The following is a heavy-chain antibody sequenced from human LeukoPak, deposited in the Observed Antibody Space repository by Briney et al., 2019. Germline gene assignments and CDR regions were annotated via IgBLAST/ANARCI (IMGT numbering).Heavy chain of an antibody. V-gene: IGHV3-23*01. CDR1: GFAFSSYD. D-gene: IGHD5-24*01. J-gene: IGHJ4*02. CDR3: ARLETDGYSHFDY. Sequence: GGSLRLSCAVSGFAFSSYDMSWVRQAPGKGLEWVSGISGRGDRTYYADSVKGRFTISRDNSKNTLFLQMNSLRADDTAVYYCARLETDGYSHFDYWGQGTLVTVSS. CDR2: ISGRGDRT.